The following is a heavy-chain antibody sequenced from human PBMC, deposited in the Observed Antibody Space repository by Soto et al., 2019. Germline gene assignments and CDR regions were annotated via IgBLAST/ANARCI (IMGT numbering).Heavy chain of an antibody. V-gene: IGHV1-2*02. D-gene: IGHD2-21*02. CDR2: INPNSGVT. J-gene: IGHJ4*02. CDR3: ARRLGLLVTPIPGY. Sequence: ASVKVSCKASGYTFTGYHMHWVRQAPGQGLEWMGWINPNSGVTIYAQKFQGRVIMARETPITTAYMELSRLTPDDTAVYYCARRLGLLVTPIPGYWGQGTLVTVSS. CDR1: GYTFTGYH.